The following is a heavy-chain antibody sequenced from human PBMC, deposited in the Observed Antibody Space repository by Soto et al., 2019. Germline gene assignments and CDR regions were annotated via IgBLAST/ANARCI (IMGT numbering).Heavy chain of an antibody. CDR1: GFTFSNAW. V-gene: IGHV3-15*01. CDR3: TTDLTYYYDSSGYHAFDI. J-gene: IGHJ3*02. Sequence: SLRLSCAASGFTFSNAWMSWVRQAPGKGLEWVGRIKSKTDGGTTDYAAPVKGRFTISRDDSKNTLYLQMNSLKTEDTAVYYCTTDLTYYYDSSGYHAFDIWGQGTMVTVSS. CDR2: IKSKTDGGTT. D-gene: IGHD3-22*01.